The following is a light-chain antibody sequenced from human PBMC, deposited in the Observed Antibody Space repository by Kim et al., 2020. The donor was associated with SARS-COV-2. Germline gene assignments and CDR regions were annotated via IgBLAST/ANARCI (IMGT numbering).Light chain of an antibody. CDR3: QQRSDWPLT. CDR2: DAS. CDR1: QSVGSS. Sequence: PGTRATLSCRASQSVGSSLAWYQQKPGQAPRLLIYDASNRATGIPARFSGTGSGTDFTLTISSLEPEDFAIYYCQQRSDWPLTFGGGTKVDIK. J-gene: IGKJ4*01. V-gene: IGKV3-11*01.